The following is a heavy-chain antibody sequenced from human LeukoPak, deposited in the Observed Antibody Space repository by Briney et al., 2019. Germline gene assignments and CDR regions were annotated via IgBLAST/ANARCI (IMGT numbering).Heavy chain of an antibody. D-gene: IGHD3-22*01. V-gene: IGHV3-20*04. J-gene: IGHJ4*02. CDR3: ARRRDSSTYYYFDY. CDR2: LKWSGDNI. Sequence: GGALSLSCAASGFSLDHYGMTWVRQVPGKGLEGGSRLKWSGDNIRYADSVKGRFTISRDNAKTSLYLELNRLRGEDTALYYCARRRDSSTYYYFDYWGQGTLVTVSS. CDR1: GFSLDHYG.